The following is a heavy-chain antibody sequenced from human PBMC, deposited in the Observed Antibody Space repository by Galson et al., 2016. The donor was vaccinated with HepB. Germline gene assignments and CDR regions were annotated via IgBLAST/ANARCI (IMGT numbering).Heavy chain of an antibody. J-gene: IGHJ4*02. CDR3: ARGPSYSGYNTVILSYFDK. V-gene: IGHV1-69*10. Sequence: SVKVSCKASGATFSNEAISWVRQAPGQGLEWMGGIIPVDHIPNYAQRFQGRVTITADKSTSTVYMEMRSLGSQDTAVYYCARGPSYSGYNTVILSYFDKWGQGTLVTVSS. CDR1: GATFSNEA. D-gene: IGHD5-12*01. CDR2: IIPVDHIP.